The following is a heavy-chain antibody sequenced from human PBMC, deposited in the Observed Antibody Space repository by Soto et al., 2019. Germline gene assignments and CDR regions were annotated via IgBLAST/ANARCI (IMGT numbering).Heavy chain of an antibody. CDR1: GGTFSSYT. CDR2: IIPILGIA. Sequence: SVKVSCKASGGTFSSYTISWVRQAPGQGLEWMGRIIPILGIANYAQKFQGRVTITADKSTSTAYMELSSLRSEDTAVYYCARMTMIVVAPNLYRAFDIWGQGTRVTVSS. D-gene: IGHD3-22*01. J-gene: IGHJ3*02. V-gene: IGHV1-69*02. CDR3: ARMTMIVVAPNLYRAFDI.